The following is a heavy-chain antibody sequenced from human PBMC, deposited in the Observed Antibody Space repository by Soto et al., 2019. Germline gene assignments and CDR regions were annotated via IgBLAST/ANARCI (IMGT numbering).Heavy chain of an antibody. CDR2: INPNSGGT. Sequence: ASVKVSCKASGYTFTGYYMHWVRQAPGQGLEWMGWINPNSGGTNYAQKFQGRVTMTRDTSISTAYMELSRLRSDDTAVYYCARDAAYYYDSSGYLSEYFQHWGQGTLVTVS. D-gene: IGHD3-22*01. CDR3: ARDAAYYYDSSGYLSEYFQH. CDR1: GYTFTGYY. J-gene: IGHJ1*01. V-gene: IGHV1-2*02.